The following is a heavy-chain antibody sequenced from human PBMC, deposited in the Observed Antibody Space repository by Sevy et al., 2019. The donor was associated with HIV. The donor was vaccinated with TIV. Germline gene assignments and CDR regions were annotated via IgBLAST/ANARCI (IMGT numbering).Heavy chain of an antibody. CDR1: GGSITSLY. V-gene: IGHV4-59*08. J-gene: IGHJ4*02. CDR2: VYYNGHI. Sequence: SETLSLTCTVSGGSITSLYWNWIRQPPGKGREWIANVYYNGHINYNPSLKSRVTLSLDTSKNQFSLRLSSVTAADTAMYYCAGENAWGRCYSWGQGTLVTVSS. D-gene: IGHD1-26*01. CDR3: AGENAWGRCYS.